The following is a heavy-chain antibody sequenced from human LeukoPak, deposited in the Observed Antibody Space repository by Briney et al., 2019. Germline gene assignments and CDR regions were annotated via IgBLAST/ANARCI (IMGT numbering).Heavy chain of an antibody. D-gene: IGHD5-18*01. CDR1: GFTFSSYW. Sequence: PGGSLRLSCAASGFTFSSYWMSWVRQAPGKGLEWVANIKQDGSEKYYVDSVRGRFTISRDNIKNSLYLQMNSLRADDTAVYYCARAVDTAMVDDYWGQGTLVTVSS. V-gene: IGHV3-7*01. CDR2: IKQDGSEK. CDR3: ARAVDTAMVDDY. J-gene: IGHJ4*02.